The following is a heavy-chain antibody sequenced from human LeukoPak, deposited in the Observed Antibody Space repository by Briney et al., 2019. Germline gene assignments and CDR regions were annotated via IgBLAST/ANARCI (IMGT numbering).Heavy chain of an antibody. J-gene: IGHJ3*02. Sequence: GGSLRLSCAASGFTFSSYAMHWVRQAPGKGLEWVAVISYDGSNKYYADSVKGRFTISRDNSKNTLYLQMNSLRAEDTAVYYCARASYSENAFDIWGQGTVVTVSS. CDR2: ISYDGSNK. CDR3: ARASYSENAFDI. CDR1: GFTFSSYA. D-gene: IGHD6-13*01. V-gene: IGHV3-30-3*01.